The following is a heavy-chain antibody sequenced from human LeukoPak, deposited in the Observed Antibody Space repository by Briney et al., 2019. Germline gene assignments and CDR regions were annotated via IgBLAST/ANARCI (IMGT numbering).Heavy chain of an antibody. CDR3: ARVGLGYGYFDY. Sequence: SQTLSLXCTVSGGSISSGDYYWSWIRQPPGKGLEWIGYIYYSGSTYYNPSLKSRVTISVDTSKNQFSLKLSSVTAADTAVYYCARVGLGYGYFDYWGQGTLVTVSS. CDR2: IYYSGST. J-gene: IGHJ4*02. CDR1: GGSISSGDYY. D-gene: IGHD5-18*01. V-gene: IGHV4-30-4*08.